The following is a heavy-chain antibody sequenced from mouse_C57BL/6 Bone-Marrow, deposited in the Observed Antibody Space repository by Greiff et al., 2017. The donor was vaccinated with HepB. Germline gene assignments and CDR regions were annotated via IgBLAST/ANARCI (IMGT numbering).Heavy chain of an antibody. CDR3: ARGLTGLFDY. D-gene: IGHD4-1*01. Sequence: QVQLKQSGAELARPGASVKLSCKASGYTFTSYGISWVKQRTGQGLEWIGEIFPRSGNTYYNEKFKGKATLPADKSSSTAYMELRSLTSEDSAVYFCARGLTGLFDYWGQGTTLTVSS. V-gene: IGHV1-81*01. J-gene: IGHJ2*01. CDR2: IFPRSGNT. CDR1: GYTFTSYG.